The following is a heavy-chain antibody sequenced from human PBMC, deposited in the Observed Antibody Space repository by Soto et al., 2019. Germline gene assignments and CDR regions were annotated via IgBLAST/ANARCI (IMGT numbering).Heavy chain of an antibody. CDR1: GFTFSNYA. J-gene: IGHJ4*02. V-gene: IGHV3-23*01. CDR2: ISGGSGDST. CDR3: AITQPSWATRAAFDY. D-gene: IGHD2-2*01. Sequence: EAQLLESGGGLVQPGGSLRLSCAASGFTFSNYAMNWVRQAPGKGLEWVSGISGGSGDSTFYADSVKGRFTISRDNSNNTLHLQMNSLSTEDTAVYYCAITQPSWATRAAFDYWGQGTLITVSS.